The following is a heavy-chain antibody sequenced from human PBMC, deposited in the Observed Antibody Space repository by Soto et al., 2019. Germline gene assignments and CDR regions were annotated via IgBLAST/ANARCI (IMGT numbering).Heavy chain of an antibody. V-gene: IGHV3-30*03. CDR3: AIDLVRYYYYGMDV. D-gene: IGHD2-2*01. CDR1: GFTFSSYG. CDR2: ISYDGSNK. Sequence: PGGSLRLSCAASGFTFSSYGMHWVRQAPGKGLEWVAVISYDGSNKYYADSVKGRFTISRDNSKNTLYLQMNSLRAEDTAVYYCAIDLVRYYYYGMDVWGQGTTVTVSS. J-gene: IGHJ6*02.